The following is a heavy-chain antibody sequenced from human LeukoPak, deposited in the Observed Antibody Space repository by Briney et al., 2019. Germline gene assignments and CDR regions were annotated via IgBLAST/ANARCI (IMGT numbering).Heavy chain of an antibody. D-gene: IGHD6-6*01. CDR2: ISSSSSYI. CDR1: GFTFSSYS. Sequence: GGSLRLSCAASGFTFSSYSMNWVRQAPGKGLEWASSISSSSSYIYYADSVKGRFTISRDNAKNSLYLQMNSLRAEDTAVYYCARGTGSSSSLHDYWGQGTLVTVSS. CDR3: ARGTGSSSSLHDY. J-gene: IGHJ4*02. V-gene: IGHV3-21*01.